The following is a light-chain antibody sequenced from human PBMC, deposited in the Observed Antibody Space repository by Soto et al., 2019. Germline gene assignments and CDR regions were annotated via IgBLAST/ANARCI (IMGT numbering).Light chain of an antibody. V-gene: IGKV3-11*01. CDR2: DAS. J-gene: IGKJ4*01. Sequence: EIVLTQSPATLSLSPGERATLSCRASQSISSYLAWYQQKPGQAPRLFIYDASSRATGIPARFSGSGSGTDFTLTISSLEPEDFAVYYCQQRSNWLTFGGGTKVEIK. CDR3: QQRSNWLT. CDR1: QSISSY.